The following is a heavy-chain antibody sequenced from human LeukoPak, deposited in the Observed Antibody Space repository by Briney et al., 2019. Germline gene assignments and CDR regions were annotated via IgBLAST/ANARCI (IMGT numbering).Heavy chain of an antibody. CDR1: GFTFSKAW. Sequence: GGSLRLSCAASGFTFSKAWMTWVRQAPGKGLEWVGRIRSETDGGTADYAAPVKGRFTISRDNSKNMLYLQMNSLKTEDTAMYYCTTSYYGSGSYYFDYWGQGTLVTVSS. CDR2: IRSETDGGTA. D-gene: IGHD3-10*01. CDR3: TTSYYGSGSYYFDY. V-gene: IGHV3-15*01. J-gene: IGHJ4*02.